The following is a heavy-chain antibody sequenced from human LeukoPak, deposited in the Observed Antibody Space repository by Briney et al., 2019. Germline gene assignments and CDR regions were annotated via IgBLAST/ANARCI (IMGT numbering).Heavy chain of an antibody. CDR1: GFTFGGYG. J-gene: IGHJ4*02. V-gene: IGHV3-33*01. D-gene: IGHD1-14*01. CDR2: IAYDGSRA. CDR3: TRYNNAHFDY. Sequence: GGSRRLSCAGSGFTFGGYGMHWFRQTPGKGLEWVAVIAYDGSRAFYADSVKGRFTISRDNSKNTMSVQMDDLRAEDTAVYYCTRYNNAHFDYWGQGTLVTVSS.